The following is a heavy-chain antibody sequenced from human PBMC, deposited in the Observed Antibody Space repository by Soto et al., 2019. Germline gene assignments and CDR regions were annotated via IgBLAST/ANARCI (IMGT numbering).Heavy chain of an antibody. D-gene: IGHD5-12*01. V-gene: IGHV3-66*01. J-gene: IGHJ4*02. CDR3: AIEKKAVATIR. CDR2: IYSGGST. CDR1: GFTVSSNY. Sequence: GGSLRLSCAASGFTVSSNYMSWVRQAPGKGLEWVSVIYSGGSTYYADSVKGRFTISRDNSKNTLYLQMNSLRAEDTAVYYCAIEKKAVATIRWGQGTLVTVSS.